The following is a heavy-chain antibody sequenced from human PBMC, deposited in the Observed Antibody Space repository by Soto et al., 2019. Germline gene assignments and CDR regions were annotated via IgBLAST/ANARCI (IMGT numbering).Heavy chain of an antibody. V-gene: IGHV3-30-3*01. CDR3: ARDQRFLEWLLSSDYYYYSMDV. Sequence: PGGSLRLSCAASGFTFSSYAMHGVRQAPGKGLEWVAVISYDGSNKYYADSVKGRFTISRDNSKNTLYLQMNSLRAEDTAVYYCARDQRFLEWLLSSDYYYYSMDVWGQGTTVTVSS. CDR2: ISYDGSNK. CDR1: GFTFSSYA. D-gene: IGHD3-3*01. J-gene: IGHJ6*02.